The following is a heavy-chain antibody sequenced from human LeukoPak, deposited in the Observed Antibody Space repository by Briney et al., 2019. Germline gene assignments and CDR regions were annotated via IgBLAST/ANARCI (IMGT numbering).Heavy chain of an antibody. CDR2: MNPKSGDT. J-gene: IGHJ4*02. V-gene: IGHV1-8*03. D-gene: IGHD5-24*01. CDR3: ARGLLNRRDGYNMADY. CDR1: GGTFSSYA. Sequence: ASVKVSCKASGGTFSSYAINWVRQAAGQGLEWMGWMNPKSGDTGYAQKFQGRVTITRDTSISTAYMELSSLRSEDTAVYYCARGLLNRRDGYNMADYWGQGTLVTVSS.